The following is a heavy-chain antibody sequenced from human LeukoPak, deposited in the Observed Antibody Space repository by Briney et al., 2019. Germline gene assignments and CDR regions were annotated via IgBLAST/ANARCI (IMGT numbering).Heavy chain of an antibody. CDR3: ARGLDIVVVPAATRGPRWYMDV. J-gene: IGHJ6*03. V-gene: IGHV3-21*01. CDR1: GFTFSSYS. CDR2: ISSSSSYI. D-gene: IGHD2-2*03. Sequence: PGGYLRLYCAASGFTFSSYSMNWLRQAPGKGLEWVSSISSSSSYIYYADSVKGRLTIYRDNAKNSMYLQMNSLRAEDTAVYYCARGLDIVVVPAATRGPRWYMDVWGKGTTVTVSS.